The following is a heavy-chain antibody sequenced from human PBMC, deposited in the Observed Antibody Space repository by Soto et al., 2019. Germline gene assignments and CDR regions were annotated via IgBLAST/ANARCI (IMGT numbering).Heavy chain of an antibody. J-gene: IGHJ4*02. V-gene: IGHV3-33*01. D-gene: IGHD6-19*01. CDR3: ARDLSMSSRWFDY. CDR1: GFTFSSYG. Sequence: QVQLVESGGGVVQPGRSLRLSCAASGFTFSSYGMHWVRQAPGKGLEWVAVIWYDGSNKYYADSVKGRFTISRDNSKNTLYLQMNSLRAEDTAVSYCARDLSMSSRWFDYWGQGTLVTVSS. CDR2: IWYDGSNK.